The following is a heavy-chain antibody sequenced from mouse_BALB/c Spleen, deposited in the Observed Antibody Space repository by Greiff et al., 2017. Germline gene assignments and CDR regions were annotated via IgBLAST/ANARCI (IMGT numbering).Heavy chain of an antibody. J-gene: IGHJ1*01. V-gene: IGHV5-15*02. Sequence: EVKLMESGGGLVQPGGSRKLSCAASGFTFSDYGMAWVRQAPGKGPEWVAFISNLAYSIYYADTVTGRFTISRENAKNTLYLEMSSLRSEDTAMYYCARDGGNESLDFDVWGAGTTVTVSS. CDR3: ARDGGNESLDFDV. D-gene: IGHD2-1*01. CDR1: GFTFSDYG. CDR2: ISNLAYSI.